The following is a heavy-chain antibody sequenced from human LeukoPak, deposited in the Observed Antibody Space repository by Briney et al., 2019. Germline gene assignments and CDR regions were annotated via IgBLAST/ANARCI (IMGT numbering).Heavy chain of an antibody. Sequence: GSLSLSCAASGVPFDDYGMSWVRQAPGKGLEWVSGSNWNGGSTCYADSVKGRFAISRDNAKNSLYLQMNSLRAEDTALYYCARGSEAVAGSEDYWGQGTLVTVSS. J-gene: IGHJ4*02. D-gene: IGHD6-19*01. CDR3: ARGSEAVAGSEDY. CDR1: GVPFDDYG. CDR2: SNWNGGST. V-gene: IGHV3-20*04.